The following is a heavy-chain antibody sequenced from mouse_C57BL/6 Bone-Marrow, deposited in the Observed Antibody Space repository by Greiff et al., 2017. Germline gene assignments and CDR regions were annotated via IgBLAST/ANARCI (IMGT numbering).Heavy chain of an antibody. CDR1: GFNIKDYY. J-gene: IGHJ2*01. CDR3: TRSLIYYGTNY. D-gene: IGHD1-1*01. Sequence: EVHLVESGAELVKPGASVKLSCTASGFNIKDYYIHWVKQRTEQGLEWIGRLDPEDGETKYAPKFQDKATITADTSSNTAYLQLSSLTSEDTAVYYCTRSLIYYGTNYWGQGTTLTVSS. CDR2: LDPEDGET. V-gene: IGHV14-2*01.